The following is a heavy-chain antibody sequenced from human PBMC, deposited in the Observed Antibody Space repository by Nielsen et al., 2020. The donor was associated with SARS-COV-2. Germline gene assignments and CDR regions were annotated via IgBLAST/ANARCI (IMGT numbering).Heavy chain of an antibody. CDR1: GYTFSNFD. CDR2: ISGFNGNT. Sequence: ASVKVSCKASGYTFSNFDLSWVRQAPGRGLEWIGWISGFNGNTNYLQKFKGRVTMTTHSSTGTVYMELRSLRADDTAIYYCARWRTYGNGWDFWGQGTLVTVSS. J-gene: IGHJ4*02. V-gene: IGHV1-18*01. CDR3: ARWRTYGNGWDF. D-gene: IGHD6-19*01.